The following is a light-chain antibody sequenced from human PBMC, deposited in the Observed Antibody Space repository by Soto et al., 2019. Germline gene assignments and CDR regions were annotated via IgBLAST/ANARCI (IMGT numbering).Light chain of an antibody. CDR3: QQSYSTPYT. CDR1: QSISSY. V-gene: IGKV1-39*01. J-gene: IGKJ2*01. CDR2: AAS. Sequence: DIQMTQSPSSLSASVGDRVTITCRASQSISSYLNWYQQKPGKAPKLLIYAASSLQSGVPSRFSVSGSGTDFTLTISSLQPEDFATYYCQQSYSTPYTFGQVTKLEIK.